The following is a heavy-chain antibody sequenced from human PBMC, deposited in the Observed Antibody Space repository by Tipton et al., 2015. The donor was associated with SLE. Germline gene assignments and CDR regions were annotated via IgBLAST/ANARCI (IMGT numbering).Heavy chain of an antibody. CDR2: INHSGST. CDR1: GGSFSGYY. J-gene: IGHJ5*02. V-gene: IGHV4-34*01. Sequence: TLSLTCAVYGGSFSGYYWSWIRQPPGKGLEWIGEINHSGSTNYNPSLKSRVTISVDTSKNQFSLKLSSVTAADTAVYYCARYPESNYHWFDPWGQGTLVTVSS. D-gene: IGHD4-11*01. CDR3: ARYPESNYHWFDP.